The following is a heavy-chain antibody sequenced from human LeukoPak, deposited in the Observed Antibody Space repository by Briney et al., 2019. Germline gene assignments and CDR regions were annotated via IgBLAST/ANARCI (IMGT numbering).Heavy chain of an antibody. Sequence: GRSLRPSCAASGFTFDDYAMHWVRQAPGKGLEWVSGISWNSGSIGYADSVKGRFTISRDNAKNTLYLQMKSLRAEDTAVYYCVRDWDHFDFDSWGQGTLVTVSS. V-gene: IGHV3-9*01. D-gene: IGHD3-9*01. J-gene: IGHJ5*01. CDR2: ISWNSGSI. CDR3: VRDWDHFDFDS. CDR1: GFTFDDYA.